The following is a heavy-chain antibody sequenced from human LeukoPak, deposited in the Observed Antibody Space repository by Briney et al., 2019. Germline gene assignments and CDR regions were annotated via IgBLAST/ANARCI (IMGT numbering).Heavy chain of an antibody. D-gene: IGHD1-26*01. Sequence: GGSLRLSCAASGFTFSDHYMDWVRQAPGKGLEWVGRTRNKANSYITEYAASVRGRFTISRDDSKNSLYLQMNSLKTEDPAVYYCASRGSGTYYGIFDYWGQGTLVTVSS. CDR2: TRNKANSYIT. CDR3: ASRGSGTYYGIFDY. CDR1: GFTFSDHY. J-gene: IGHJ4*02. V-gene: IGHV3-72*01.